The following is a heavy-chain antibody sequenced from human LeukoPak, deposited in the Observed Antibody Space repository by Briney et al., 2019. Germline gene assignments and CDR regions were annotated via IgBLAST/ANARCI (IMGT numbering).Heavy chain of an antibody. Sequence: ASVKVSCKASGYTFATYYIHWVRQAPGQGLEWMGVVNPSGGGTTYAQMFQGRVTMTRDTSTSTVYMELSSLRSEDTAVYYCATGNYGSGSYSNDYWGQGTLVTVSS. V-gene: IGHV1-46*01. CDR2: VNPSGGGT. D-gene: IGHD3-10*01. CDR1: GYTFATYY. J-gene: IGHJ4*02. CDR3: ATGNYGSGSYSNDY.